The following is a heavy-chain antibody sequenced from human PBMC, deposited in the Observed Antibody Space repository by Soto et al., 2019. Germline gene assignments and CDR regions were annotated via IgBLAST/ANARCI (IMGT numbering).Heavy chain of an antibody. D-gene: IGHD3-3*01. V-gene: IGHV3-30-3*01. CDR3: ARSRSGAVPDSFGH. Sequence: QVQLVESGGRVVQPGGSLRLSCAASGFMFSRYAIHWVRQAPGKGLEWVAVISKDGSVNYYADSVRGRFSISRDKSKNTVYLEMNGMRDDDTAVFYCARSRSGAVPDSFGHWGQGTLVTVSS. J-gene: IGHJ1*01. CDR1: GFMFSRYA. CDR2: ISKDGSVN.